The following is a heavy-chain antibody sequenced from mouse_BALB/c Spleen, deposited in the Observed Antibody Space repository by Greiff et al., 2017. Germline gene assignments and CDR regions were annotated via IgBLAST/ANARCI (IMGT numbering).Heavy chain of an antibody. CDR1: GFTFSSFG. CDR3: ARSGAMVIAWFAY. CDR2: ISSGSSTI. D-gene: IGHD2-1*01. V-gene: IGHV5-17*02. J-gene: IGHJ3*01. Sequence: EVHLVESGGGLVQPGGSRKLSCAASGFTFSSFGMHWVRQAPEKGLEWVAYISSGSSTIYYADTVKGRFTISRDNPKNTLFLQMTSLRSEDTAMYYCARSGAMVIAWFAYWGQGTLVTVSA.